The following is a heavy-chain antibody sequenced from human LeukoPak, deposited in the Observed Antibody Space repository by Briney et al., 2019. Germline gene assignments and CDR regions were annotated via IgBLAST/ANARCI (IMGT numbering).Heavy chain of an antibody. CDR3: AKPLEYSNYGTGFDY. V-gene: IGHV3-43D*03. D-gene: IGHD4-11*01. J-gene: IGHJ4*02. CDR2: ISWDGGST. CDR1: GFTFDDYA. Sequence: PGGSLRLSCAASGFTFDDYAMHWVRQAPGKGLEWVSLISWDGGSTYYADSVKGRFTISRDNSKNSLYLQMNSLRAEDTALYYCAKPLEYSNYGTGFDYWGQGTLVTVSS.